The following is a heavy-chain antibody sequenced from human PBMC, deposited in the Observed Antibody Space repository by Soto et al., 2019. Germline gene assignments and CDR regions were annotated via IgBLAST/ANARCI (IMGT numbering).Heavy chain of an antibody. D-gene: IGHD3-22*01. Sequence: EVQLVESGGGLVQPGGSRRVSCAASGFSFSNYAMNWVRQAPGEGREWVSYISIGRGSIFYADSVKGRFTISRDDAKNSLYMQMNTLRDEDTAVYYCVRDDRWAFDFWGQGTMVTVSS. V-gene: IGHV3-48*02. CDR1: GFSFSNYA. J-gene: IGHJ3*01. CDR2: ISIGRGSI. CDR3: VRDDRWAFDF.